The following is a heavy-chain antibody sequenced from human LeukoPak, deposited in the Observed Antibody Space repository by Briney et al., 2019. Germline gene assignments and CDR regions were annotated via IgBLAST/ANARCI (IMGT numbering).Heavy chain of an antibody. D-gene: IGHD3-10*01. CDR3: ARGVWFGEFEY. V-gene: IGHV3-53*01. CDR2: TYSGGST. J-gene: IGHJ4*02. CDR1: GFTVSSNY. Sequence: PGGSLRLSCAASGFTVSSNYMSWVRQAPGKGLEWVSVTYSGGSTYYADSVKGRFTISRDNSKNTLYLQMNSLRAEDTAVYYCARGVWFGEFEYWGQGTLVTVSS.